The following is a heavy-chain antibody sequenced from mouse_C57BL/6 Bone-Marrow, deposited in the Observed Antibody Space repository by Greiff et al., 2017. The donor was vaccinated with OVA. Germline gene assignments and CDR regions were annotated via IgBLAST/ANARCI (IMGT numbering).Heavy chain of an antibody. J-gene: IGHJ4*01. CDR3: ARAQSGVYYYAMDD. D-gene: IGHD1-3*01. CDR1: GFTFSSYA. V-gene: IGHV5-4*01. Sequence: EVQLVESGGGLVKPGGSLKLSCAASGFTFSSYAMSWVRQTPEKRLEWVATISDGGSYTYYPDNVKGRFTVSRDNAKNNLYLQMSHLKSEDTAMYYCARAQSGVYYYAMDDWGQGTSVTVSS. CDR2: ISDGGSYT.